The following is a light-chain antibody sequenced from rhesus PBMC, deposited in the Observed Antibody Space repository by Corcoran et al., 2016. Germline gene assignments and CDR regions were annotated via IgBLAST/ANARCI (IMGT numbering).Light chain of an antibody. CDR1: SSDIGGYNR. CDR2: EVN. V-gene: IGLV2-13*03. CDR3: SSYATSSTYI. Sequence: QAAPTQSPSVSASPGQSVTISCTGTSSDIGGYNRVSWYQQHPGKAPKLMIYEVNKRPSGVSDRFSGSKSGNTASLTISGLQADDADDYYCSSYATSSTYIFGAGTRLTVL. J-gene: IGLJ1*01.